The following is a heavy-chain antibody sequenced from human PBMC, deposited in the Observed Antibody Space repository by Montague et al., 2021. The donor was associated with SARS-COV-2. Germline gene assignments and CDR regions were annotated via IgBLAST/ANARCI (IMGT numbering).Heavy chain of an antibody. V-gene: IGHV2-5*02. J-gene: IGHJ4*02. CDR1: GFSLSTSGVG. CDR2: IYWDDDK. CDR3: AHKYSSFTGPYLDY. Sequence: PALVKPTQTLTLTCTFSGFSLSTSGVGVGWIRQPPGKALEWLALIYWDDDKRYSPSLKSRLTITKDTSKNQVVLTMTNMDPVDTATYYCAHKYSSFTGPYLDYGGQGTLVTVS. D-gene: IGHD6-6*01.